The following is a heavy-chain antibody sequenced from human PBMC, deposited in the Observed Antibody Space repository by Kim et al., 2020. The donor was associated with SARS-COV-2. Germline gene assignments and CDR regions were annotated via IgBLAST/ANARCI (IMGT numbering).Heavy chain of an antibody. CDR3: AKGSGFDYYSGMYV. CDR1: GFTFTNSD. V-gene: IGHV3-23*01. Sequence: GGSLRLSCAASGFTFTNSDMNWVRQAPGKGLEWVSSVNGGGGSIYHADSVKGRFTISTDKSKNTLYLQMNNLRGEDTAVYYCAKGSGFDYYSGMYVWGQG. CDR2: VNGGGGSI. J-gene: IGHJ6*01. D-gene: IGHD3-10*01.